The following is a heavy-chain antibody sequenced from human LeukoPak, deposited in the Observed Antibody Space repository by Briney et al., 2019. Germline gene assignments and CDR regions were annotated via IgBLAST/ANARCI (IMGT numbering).Heavy chain of an antibody. Sequence: SETLSLTCTVSGGSMRSNSFYWGWIRQSPGKGLEWIANINYGGHTYYNPSVKSRVTLSVDVSKNRFSLNLTSVTAADTALYFCARTHFDSLGWFDPWGQGIQVIVSS. CDR3: ARTHFDSLGWFDP. CDR2: INYGGHT. D-gene: IGHD3-9*01. J-gene: IGHJ5*02. V-gene: IGHV4-39*07. CDR1: GGSMRSNSFY.